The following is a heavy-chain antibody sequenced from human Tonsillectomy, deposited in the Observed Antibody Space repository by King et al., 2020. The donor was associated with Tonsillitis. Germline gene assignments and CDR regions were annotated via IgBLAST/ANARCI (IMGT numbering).Heavy chain of an antibody. Sequence: VQLVESGGGLVQPGGSLRLSCAASGFTFSSYWMHWVRQAPGKGLVWVSRISDDGSATSYADSVKGRFTISRDNAKNTLFLQMNSVRAEDTAVYYCTRGYNWFDAWGQGTLVTVSS. CDR2: ISDDGSAT. CDR3: TRGYNWFDA. V-gene: IGHV3-74*01. J-gene: IGHJ5*02. CDR1: GFTFSSYW.